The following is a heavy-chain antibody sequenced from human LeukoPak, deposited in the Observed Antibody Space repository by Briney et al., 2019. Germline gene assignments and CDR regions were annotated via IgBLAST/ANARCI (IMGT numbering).Heavy chain of an antibody. D-gene: IGHD7-27*01. V-gene: IGHV3-23*01. CDR2: ISGSGGST. Sequence: GGSLRLSCAASGFTFSSYAMSWVRQAPGKGLEWVSAISGSGGSTYYADSVKGRFTISRDNSKNSLYLQMNSLRAEDTAVYYCAKDGLGIWSRGYFDYWGQGTLVTVSS. CDR1: GFTFSSYA. CDR3: AKDGLGIWSRGYFDY. J-gene: IGHJ4*02.